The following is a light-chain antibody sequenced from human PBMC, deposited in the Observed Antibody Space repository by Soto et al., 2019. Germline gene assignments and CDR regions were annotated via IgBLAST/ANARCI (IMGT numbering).Light chain of an antibody. J-gene: IGKJ1*01. CDR3: QQYNNSPWT. CDR2: GAS. Sequence: EIVLTQSPGTLSLSPGERATLSCRASQSVGSSYLAWYQQKPGQAPRLLIYGASSRATGIPDRFSGSGSGTDFTLTISRLEPEDFAVYFCQQYNNSPWTFGQGTKVEI. V-gene: IGKV3-20*01. CDR1: QSVGSSY.